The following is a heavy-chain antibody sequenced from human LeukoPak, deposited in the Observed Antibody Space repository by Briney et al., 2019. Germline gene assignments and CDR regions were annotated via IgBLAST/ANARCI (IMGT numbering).Heavy chain of an antibody. J-gene: IGHJ6*02. Sequence: PSETLSLTCAVSGGSISSYYWNWMRQSPGKGLEWIGYIYHSGSTNYNPSLKSRVTMSVDTSRNQFSLKLSSVTAEDTAVYYCARSMQLAPYYYYYYGMDVWGQGTTVTVSS. D-gene: IGHD6-6*01. V-gene: IGHV4-59*01. CDR2: IYHSGST. CDR1: GGSISSYY. CDR3: ARSMQLAPYYYYYYGMDV.